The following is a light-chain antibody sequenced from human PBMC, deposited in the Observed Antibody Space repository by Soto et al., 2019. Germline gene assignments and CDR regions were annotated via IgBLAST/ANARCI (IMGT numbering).Light chain of an antibody. J-gene: IGLJ2*01. CDR3: CSYAGSNTLV. V-gene: IGLV2-23*01. CDR1: SSDVGIYNL. CDR2: EGS. Sequence: QSALTQPASVSGSPGQSITISCTGTSSDVGIYNLVSWYQQHPGKAPKLMIFEGSKRPSGVSNRFSGSKSGNTASLTISGLQAEDEADYYCCSYAGSNTLVVGGGTKVTVL.